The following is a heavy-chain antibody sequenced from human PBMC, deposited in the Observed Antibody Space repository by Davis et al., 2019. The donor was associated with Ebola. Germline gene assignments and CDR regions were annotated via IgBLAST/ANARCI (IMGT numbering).Heavy chain of an antibody. CDR2: IIPISGTP. CDR1: GGTFTHYT. D-gene: IGHD1-26*01. V-gene: IGHV1-69*06. J-gene: IGHJ4*02. Sequence: AASVKVSCKASGGTFTHYTINWVRQAPGQGLEWMGGIIPISGTPRYAHNFHDRVTITADISTSTAHMELTSLRSDDTAVYFCARAGVSGSFLGGFYYWGQGTLVSVSS. CDR3: ARAGVSGSFLGGFYY.